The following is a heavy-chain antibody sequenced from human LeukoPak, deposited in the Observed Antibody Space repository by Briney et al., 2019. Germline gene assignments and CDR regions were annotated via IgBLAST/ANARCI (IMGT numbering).Heavy chain of an antibody. Sequence: GASVKVSCKASGYTFTGYYMHWVRQAPGQGLEWMGWVNPNSGGTNYAQKFQGRVTMTRDTSISTAYMELSRLRSDDTAVYYCARSKTGAGFFYMDVWGKGTTVTVSS. CDR3: ARSKTGAGFFYMDV. V-gene: IGHV1-2*02. CDR1: GYTFTGYY. D-gene: IGHD7-27*01. CDR2: VNPNSGGT. J-gene: IGHJ6*03.